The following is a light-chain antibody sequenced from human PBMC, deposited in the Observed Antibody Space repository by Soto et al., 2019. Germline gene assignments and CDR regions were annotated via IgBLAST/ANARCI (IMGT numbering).Light chain of an antibody. J-gene: IGLJ1*01. Sequence: QSVLTQAPSVSEAPGQRVTISCTGSSSNIGAGYEAHWYQQVPGTAPKLLIYENNNRPSWVPDRFSGSKSGTSASLAITGLQAEDEAEYYCQSYDSSLSGYVFGTGTKLTVL. CDR2: ENN. CDR1: SSNIGAGYE. CDR3: QSYDSSLSGYV. V-gene: IGLV1-40*01.